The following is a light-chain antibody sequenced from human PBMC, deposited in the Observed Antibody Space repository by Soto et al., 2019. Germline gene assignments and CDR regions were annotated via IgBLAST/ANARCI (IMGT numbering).Light chain of an antibody. V-gene: IGKV1-5*01. CDR3: QQSYSTSIT. CDR2: DAS. CDR1: QSISSW. J-gene: IGKJ5*01. Sequence: DLQINQSPSTLSATVGDRVTITCRASQSISSWLAWYQQKPGKAPKLLIYDASSLESGVPSRFSGSGSGTDFTLTISSLQPEDFATYYCQQSYSTSITFGQGTRLEIK.